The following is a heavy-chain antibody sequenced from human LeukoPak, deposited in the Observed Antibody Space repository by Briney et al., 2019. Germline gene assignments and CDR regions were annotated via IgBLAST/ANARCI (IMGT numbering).Heavy chain of an antibody. V-gene: IGHV3-23*01. CDR1: EFTFGSFA. CDR3: AKCAQSYGNDAFDL. CDR2: IRGGGAGA. D-gene: IGHD5-18*01. Sequence: PGGSLGLSCAASEFTFGSFAMSWVRQAPGKGLEWVSYIRGGGAGALYADSVKGRFTVSRDNSRSTLYLQMNSLRVEDTAVYYCAKCAQSYGNDAFDLWGPGTMVTVSS. J-gene: IGHJ3*01.